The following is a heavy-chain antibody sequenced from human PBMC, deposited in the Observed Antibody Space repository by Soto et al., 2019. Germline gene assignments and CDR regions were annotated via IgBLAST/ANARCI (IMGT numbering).Heavy chain of an antibody. J-gene: IGHJ6*02. CDR2: IWFDGIKE. V-gene: IGHV3-33*01. CDR1: GFDFTTYA. CDR3: TRATFDV. Sequence: GGSLRLSCAVTGFDFTTYAMHWVRQTPDKGLEWVAIIWFDGIKEFYAESVRGRFTISIDTSKNTVFLQMNNVRAEDAALYYCTRATFDVWGQGTTVTVSS.